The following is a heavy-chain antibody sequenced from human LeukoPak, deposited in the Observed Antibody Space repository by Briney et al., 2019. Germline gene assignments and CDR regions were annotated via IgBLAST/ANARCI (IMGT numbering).Heavy chain of an antibody. CDR1: GFTFSSYW. J-gene: IGHJ4*02. D-gene: IGHD5-24*01. V-gene: IGHV3-7*01. CDR3: ARELLGHGYNSGDFDY. CDR2: IKQDGSEK. Sequence: GGSLRLSCAASGFTFSSYWTNWVRQAPGKGLEWVANIKQDGSEKYYVGSVKGRFTISRDNAKNSLYLQMNSLRAEDTAVYYCARELLGHGYNSGDFDYWGQGTLVTVSS.